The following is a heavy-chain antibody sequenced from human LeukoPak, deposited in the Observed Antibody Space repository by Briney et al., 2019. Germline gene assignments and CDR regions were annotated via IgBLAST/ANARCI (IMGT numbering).Heavy chain of an antibody. V-gene: IGHV3-30-3*01. CDR1: GFTFISYD. CDR2: MSSDGSIK. J-gene: IGHJ4*02. D-gene: IGHD1-26*01. CDR3: ARDLVSGAPDYFDS. Sequence: GGSLRLSCAASGFTFISYDIHWVRQAPGKGLQWVAVMSSDGSIKIYTDSAKGRFTISRDNSKNTLYLEMNSLRVDDTAVSYCARDLVSGAPDYFDSWGQGTLVTVSS.